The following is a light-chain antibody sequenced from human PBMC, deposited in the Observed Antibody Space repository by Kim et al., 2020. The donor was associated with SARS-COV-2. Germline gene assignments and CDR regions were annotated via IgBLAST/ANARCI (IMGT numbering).Light chain of an antibody. CDR1: QSVSSSY. CDR2: GAS. J-gene: IGKJ4*01. V-gene: IGKV3-20*01. CDR3: QQYGSSPLT. Sequence: SPGERATLPCRANQSVSSSYLAWYRQEPGQAPRLLIYGASSRATGIPDRFSGSGSGTDFTLTISRLEPEDFAGYYCQQYGSSPLTFGGGTKVDIK.